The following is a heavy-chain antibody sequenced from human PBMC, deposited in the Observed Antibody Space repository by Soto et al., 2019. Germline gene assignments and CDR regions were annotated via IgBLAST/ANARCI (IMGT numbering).Heavy chain of an antibody. CDR2: LYYSGNT. CDR1: GGSISPFY. V-gene: IGHV4-59*01. Sequence: SETLSLTCTVSGGSISPFYWSWARQPPGKGLEWIGYLYYSGNTNYNPSLKSRVTISVDASKNQVSLRLTSVTAADTAVYYCARASQCKSYFDCFAWLDYWGQGTLVTVSS. J-gene: IGHJ4*02. D-gene: IGHD3-9*01. CDR3: ARASQCKSYFDCFAWLDY.